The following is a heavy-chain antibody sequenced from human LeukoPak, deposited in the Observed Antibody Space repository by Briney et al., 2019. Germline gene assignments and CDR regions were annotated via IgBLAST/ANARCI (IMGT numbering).Heavy chain of an antibody. J-gene: IGHJ6*02. CDR1: GFTVSSNY. D-gene: IGHD2-2*01. CDR2: TYSGGST. V-gene: IGHV3-66*01. CDR3: ARDLDIVVVRGALRHYGVDV. Sequence: GGSLRLSCAASGFTVSSNYMSWVRQAPGKALDFASVTYSGGSTYYADSVKGRFTISRDNSKNTLYLQMNSLRAEDTAVYYCARDLDIVVVRGALRHYGVDVWGQGTTVTVSS.